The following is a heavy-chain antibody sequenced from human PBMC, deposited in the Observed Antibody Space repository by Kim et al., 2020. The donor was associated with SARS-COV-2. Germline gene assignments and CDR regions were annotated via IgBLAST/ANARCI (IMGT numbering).Heavy chain of an antibody. CDR1: GYTFTTYA. J-gene: IGHJ6*02. V-gene: IGHV1-3*01. Sequence: ASVKVSCKASGYTFTTYAIQWVRQAPGQRLEWMGWVNPGKGNTKYSEKFQGRVTISRDTSASTAYMELSSLRSEDTAVYYCARSVAIMPPRMDVWGQGTTVTVSS. D-gene: IGHD2-21*01. CDR3: ARSVAIMPPRMDV. CDR2: VNPGKGNT.